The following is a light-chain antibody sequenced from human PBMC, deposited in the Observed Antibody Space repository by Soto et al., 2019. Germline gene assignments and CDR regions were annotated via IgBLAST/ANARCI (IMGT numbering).Light chain of an antibody. J-gene: IGKJ4*01. CDR1: QSVSSSY. CDR3: QQYGSSPALT. Sequence: EIVLTQSPGTLSLSPGERATLSCRASQSVSSSYLAWYQQKPGQAPSLLIYGASSRATGIPDRFSGSGSGTYFTLTISRLEPEDFAVYYCQQYGSSPALTFGGGTKVEIK. V-gene: IGKV3-20*01. CDR2: GAS.